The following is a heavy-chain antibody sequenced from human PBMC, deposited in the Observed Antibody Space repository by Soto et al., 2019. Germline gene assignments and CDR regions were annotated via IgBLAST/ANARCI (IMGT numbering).Heavy chain of an antibody. CDR1: GYTFSNYG. CDR3: ARAAVLFSRLDY. CDR2: ISGYNGNT. D-gene: IGHD6-25*01. V-gene: IGHV1-18*01. Sequence: ASVKVSCKASGYTFSNYGISWVRQAPGQGLEWMGWISGYNGNTNYAQKLQDRITMTTDIPTSTAYMELRSLRSDDTAVYFCARAAVLFSRLDYWGQGALVTVSS. J-gene: IGHJ4*02.